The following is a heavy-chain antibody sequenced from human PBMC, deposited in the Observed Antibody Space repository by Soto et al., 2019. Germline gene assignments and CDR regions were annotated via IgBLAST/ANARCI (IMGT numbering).Heavy chain of an antibody. CDR1: GFSSSSYE. Sequence: PGGSMRLSCAACGFSSSSYEMNWVRPAPGKGLEWVSSISGGGANTYYADSGKGRFTISRDNSKNTLYLQMNSLRAEDTAVYYCAKGDYVWGSYRWANAFDIWGQGTMVTVSS. J-gene: IGHJ3*02. D-gene: IGHD3-16*02. CDR3: AKGDYVWGSYRWANAFDI. CDR2: ISGGGANT. V-gene: IGHV3-23*01.